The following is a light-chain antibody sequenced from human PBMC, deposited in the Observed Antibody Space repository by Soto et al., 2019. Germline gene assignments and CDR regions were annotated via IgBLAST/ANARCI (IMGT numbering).Light chain of an antibody. J-gene: IGLJ2*01. CDR3: SSYGGSNTVV. CDR1: SSDVGGYNY. Sequence: QSALTQPPSASGSPGQSVTISCTGSSSDVGGYNYVSWYQQHPGKAPKLMIYEVSKRPSGVPDRLSGSKSGNTASLTVSGLQPEVEDDYFCSSYGGSNTVVFGGGTKLTVL. CDR2: EVS. V-gene: IGLV2-8*01.